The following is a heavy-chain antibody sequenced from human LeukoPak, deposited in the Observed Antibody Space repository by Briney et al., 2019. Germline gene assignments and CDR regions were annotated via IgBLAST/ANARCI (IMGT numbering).Heavy chain of an antibody. CDR3: ARAPSGSYPTVVDY. CDR2: INHSGST. CDR1: GGSFSGYY. J-gene: IGHJ4*02. D-gene: IGHD3-10*01. Sequence: SETLSLTCAVYGGSFSGYYWSWIRQPPGKGLEWIGEINHSGSTNYNPSLKSRVTISVDTSKNQFSLKLTSVTVADTAVYYCARAPSGSYPTVVDYWGQGTLVTVSS. V-gene: IGHV4-34*01.